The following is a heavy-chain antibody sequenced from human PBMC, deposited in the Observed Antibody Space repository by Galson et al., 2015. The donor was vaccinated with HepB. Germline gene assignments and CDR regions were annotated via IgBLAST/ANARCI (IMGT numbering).Heavy chain of an antibody. V-gene: IGHV3-23*01. Sequence: SLRLSCAASGFTFSSYAMSWVRQAPGKGLEWVSAISGSGGSTYYADSVKGRFTISRDNSKNTLYLQMNSLRAEDTAVYYCAKDLSIFGAYNWFDPWGQGTLVTVSS. D-gene: IGHD3-3*01. CDR1: GFTFSSYA. CDR2: ISGSGGST. J-gene: IGHJ5*02. CDR3: AKDLSIFGAYNWFDP.